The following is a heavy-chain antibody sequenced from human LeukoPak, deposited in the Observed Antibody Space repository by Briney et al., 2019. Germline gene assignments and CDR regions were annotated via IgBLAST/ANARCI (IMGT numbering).Heavy chain of an antibody. Sequence: GGSLRLSCAASGLSFSSYWVSWVRQAPAKGLEWVANINQDGSEKYYVDSVKGRFTISRDNAKNSLYLQMNSLRAEDTAVYYCARDKGDYDTSGSLFVFGGQGTLVTVSS. D-gene: IGHD3-22*01. V-gene: IGHV3-7*03. J-gene: IGHJ4*02. CDR3: ARDKGDYDTSGSLFVF. CDR1: GLSFSSYW. CDR2: INQDGSEK.